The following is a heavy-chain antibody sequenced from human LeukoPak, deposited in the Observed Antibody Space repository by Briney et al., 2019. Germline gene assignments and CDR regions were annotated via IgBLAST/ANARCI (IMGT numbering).Heavy chain of an antibody. Sequence: SVKVSCKASGGTFSSYAISWVRQAPGQGLEWMGGIIPIFGTANYAQKFQGRVTMTRDTSTSTVYMELSSLRSEDTAVYYCARAGTTVTLGIDYFDYWGQGTLVTVSS. CDR3: ARAGTTVTLGIDYFDY. CDR2: IIPIFGTA. V-gene: IGHV1-69*05. CDR1: GGTFSSYA. D-gene: IGHD4-17*01. J-gene: IGHJ4*02.